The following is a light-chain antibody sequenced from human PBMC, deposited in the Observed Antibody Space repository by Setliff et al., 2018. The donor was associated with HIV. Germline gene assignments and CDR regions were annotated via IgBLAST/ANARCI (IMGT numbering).Light chain of an antibody. CDR2: DNI. Sequence: QSALAQPPSASGTPGQRVTISCSGSSSNIGSDTVRWYRQLPGTAPKLLIYDNIKRPSGVPDRFSGSQSGTPASLAIRGLQSEDEADYYCAAWDVSLNGLLFGGGTK. J-gene: IGLJ2*01. CDR1: SSNIGSDT. V-gene: IGLV1-44*01. CDR3: AAWDVSLNGLL.